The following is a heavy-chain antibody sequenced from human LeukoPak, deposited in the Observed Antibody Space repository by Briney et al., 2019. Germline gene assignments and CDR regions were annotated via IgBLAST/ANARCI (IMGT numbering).Heavy chain of an antibody. V-gene: IGHV3-30*02. CDR2: IRYDGSNK. Sequence: GGSLRLSCAASRFTFSSYAMSWVRQAPGKGLEWVAFIRYDGSNKYYADSVKGRFTISRDNSKNTLYLQMNSLRAEDTAVYYCAKDLGAVNYYYMDVWGKGTTVTISS. D-gene: IGHD1-26*01. CDR3: AKDLGAVNYYYMDV. J-gene: IGHJ6*03. CDR1: RFTFSSYA.